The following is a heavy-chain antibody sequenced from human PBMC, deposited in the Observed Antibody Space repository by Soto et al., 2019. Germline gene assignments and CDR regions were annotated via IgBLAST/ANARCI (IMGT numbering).Heavy chain of an antibody. V-gene: IGHV1-46*01. CDR2: INPSGGST. J-gene: IGHJ2*01. CDR1: GYTFTSYY. D-gene: IGHD6-19*01. CDR3: ARAVADDWYFDL. Sequence: QVQLVQSGAEVKKPGASVKVSCKASGYTFTSYYMHWVRQAPGQGLEWMGIINPSGGSTSYAQKCQGRXXRXRXXSTSTVYMELSSLRSEDTAVYYCARAVADDWYFDLWGRGTLVTVSS.